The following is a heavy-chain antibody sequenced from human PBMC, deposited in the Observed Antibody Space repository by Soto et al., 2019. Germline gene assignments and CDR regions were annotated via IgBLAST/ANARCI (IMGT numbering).Heavy chain of an antibody. Sequence: GSGPTLVNPTQTLTLTCTFSGFSLSTSGVGVGWIRQPPGKALEWLALIYWDDDKRYSPSLKSRLTITKDTSKNQVVLTMTNMDPVDTATYYCAHSLAMYAPFGPQRYYYYGMDVWGQGTTVTVSS. J-gene: IGHJ6*02. CDR3: AHSLAMYAPFGPQRYYYYGMDV. D-gene: IGHD2-2*01. CDR1: GFSLSTSGVG. V-gene: IGHV2-5*02. CDR2: IYWDDDK.